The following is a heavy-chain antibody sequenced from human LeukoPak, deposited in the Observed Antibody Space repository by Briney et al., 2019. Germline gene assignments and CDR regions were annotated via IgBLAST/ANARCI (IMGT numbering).Heavy chain of an antibody. D-gene: IGHD3-22*01. CDR2: ISGDGGST. Sequence: PGGSLRLSCAASGFTFDDYAMHWVRQAPGKGLEWVSLISGDGGSTYYADSVKGRFTISRDNSKNSLYLQMNSLRTEDTALYYCAKDKGYYYDSSGYYALIFDYWGRGTLVSVSS. J-gene: IGHJ4*02. CDR3: AKDKGYYYDSSGYYALIFDY. V-gene: IGHV3-43*02. CDR1: GFTFDDYA.